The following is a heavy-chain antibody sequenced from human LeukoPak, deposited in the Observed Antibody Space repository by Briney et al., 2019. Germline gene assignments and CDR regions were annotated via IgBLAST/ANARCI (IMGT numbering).Heavy chain of an antibody. CDR2: MNPNSGNT. J-gene: IGHJ6*03. CDR3: ARGVGIVGATTNYYYYMDV. V-gene: IGHV1-8*03. CDR1: GYTFTSYD. D-gene: IGHD1-26*01. Sequence: ASVKVSCKASGYTFTSYDINWVRQATGQGLEWMGWMNPNSGNTGYAQKFQGRVTITRNTSISTAYMELSSLRSEDAAVYYCARGVGIVGATTNYYYYMDVWGKGTTVTVSS.